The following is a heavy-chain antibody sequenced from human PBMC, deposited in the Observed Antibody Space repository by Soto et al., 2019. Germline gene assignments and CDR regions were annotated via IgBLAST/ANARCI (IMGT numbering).Heavy chain of an antibody. D-gene: IGHD1-20*01. CDR1: GGSISSCDHY. V-gene: IGHV4-30-4*01. CDR3: ARGFLDPYLTKGLTGTTAFFDY. Sequence: SETLSLTCTVSGGSISSCDHYWSWIRQGKGLEWIGYIYYSGSTYYNPSLKSRVTISVDTSKNQFSLKLSSVTAADTAVYYCARGFLDPYLTKGLTGTTAFFDYWGQGTLVTV. CDR2: IYYSGST. J-gene: IGHJ4*02.